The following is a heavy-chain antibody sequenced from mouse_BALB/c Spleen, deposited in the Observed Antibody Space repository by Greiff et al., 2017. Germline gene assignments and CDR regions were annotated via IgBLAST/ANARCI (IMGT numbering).Heavy chain of an antibody. V-gene: IGHV3-2*02. J-gene: IGHJ3*01. CDR2: ISYSGST. CDR3: ARLGIDGNYVWFAY. D-gene: IGHD2-1*01. Sequence: EVKLQESGPGLVKPSQSLSLTCTVTGYSITSDYAWNWIRQFPGNKLEWMGYISYSGSTSYNPSLKSRISITRDTSKNQFFLQLNSVTTEDTATYYCARLGIDGNYVWFAYWGQGTLVTVSA. CDR1: GYSITSDYA.